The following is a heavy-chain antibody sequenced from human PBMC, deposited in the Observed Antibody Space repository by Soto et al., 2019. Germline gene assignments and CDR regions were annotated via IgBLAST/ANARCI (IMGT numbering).Heavy chain of an antibody. CDR2: INHSGST. V-gene: IGHV4-34*01. Sequence: QVQLQQWGAGLLKPSETLSLTCAVYGGSFSGYYWSWIRQPPGKGLEWIGEINHSGSTNYNPSLKSRVTISVDTSKNQFSLKLSSVTAADTAVYYCAQDPPTRKSVWGQGTTVTVSS. CDR1: GGSFSGYY. CDR3: AQDPPTRKSV. J-gene: IGHJ6*02.